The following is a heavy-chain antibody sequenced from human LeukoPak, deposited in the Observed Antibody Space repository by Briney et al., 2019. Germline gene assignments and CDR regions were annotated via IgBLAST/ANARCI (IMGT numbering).Heavy chain of an antibody. CDR2: IYPGDSDT. CDR1: GYSFTSYR. V-gene: IGHV5-51*01. CDR3: ARREMATIGYDAFDI. D-gene: IGHD5-24*01. J-gene: IGHJ3*02. Sequence: GESLKISCKGSGYSFTSYRIGWVRQMPGKGLEWMGIIYPGDSDTRYSPSFQGQVTISADKSISTAYLQWSSLKASDTAMYYCARREMATIGYDAFDIWGQGTMVTVSS.